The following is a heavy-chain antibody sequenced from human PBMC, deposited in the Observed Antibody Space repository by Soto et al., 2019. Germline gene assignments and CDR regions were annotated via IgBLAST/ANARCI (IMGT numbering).Heavy chain of an antibody. CDR1: GFTFSMYS. J-gene: IGHJ6*02. CDR3: ARDHLILPAHDFFYGSDV. Sequence: GGSLRLSCEVSGFTFSMYSMSWVRQSPGKGLEWVAKIPQDGVDGHYADSVKGRFTISRDNGKNSLYLQLNNLRAEDTAVYYCARDHLILPAHDFFYGSDVWGRGATVTVS. D-gene: IGHD2-21*02. V-gene: IGHV3-7*03. CDR2: IPQDGVDG.